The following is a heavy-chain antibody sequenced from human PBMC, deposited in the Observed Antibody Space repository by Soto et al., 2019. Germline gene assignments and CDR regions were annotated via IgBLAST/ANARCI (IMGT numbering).Heavy chain of an antibody. J-gene: IGHJ4*02. Sequence: GGSLRLSCAASGFTFSSYAMSWVRQAPGKGLEWVSAISGSGGSTYYADSVKGRFTISRDNSKNTLYLQMNSLRAEDTAVYYCAQTRMTTVVTIPPYYFDYWGQGTLVTVSS. CDR1: GFTFSSYA. CDR3: AQTRMTTVVTIPPYYFDY. V-gene: IGHV3-23*01. CDR2: ISGSGGST. D-gene: IGHD4-17*01.